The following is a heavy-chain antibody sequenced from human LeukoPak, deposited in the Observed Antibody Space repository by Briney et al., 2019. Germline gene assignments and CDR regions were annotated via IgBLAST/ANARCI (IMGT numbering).Heavy chain of an antibody. J-gene: IGHJ4*02. V-gene: IGHV3-30*18. CDR2: ISYDGSNK. CDR3: AKAPGTTGTTYFDY. CDR1: GFTFSSYG. Sequence: GRSLRLACAASGFTFSSYGMHWVRQAPGKVLEWVAVISYDGSNKFYADSVKDRFTLSRDNSKNKLYLKMNSLRAEDTAVYYCAKAPGTTGTTYFDYWGQGTLVTVSS. D-gene: IGHD1-1*01.